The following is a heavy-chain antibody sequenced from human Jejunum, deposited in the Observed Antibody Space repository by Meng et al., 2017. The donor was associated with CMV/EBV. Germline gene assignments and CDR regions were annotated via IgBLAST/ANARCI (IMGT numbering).Heavy chain of an antibody. V-gene: IGHV3-9*01. CDR3: AKTLSPYDFWSGADY. D-gene: IGHD3-3*01. CDR2: ISWNGDNI. J-gene: IGHJ4*02. CDR1: GFPFDDYA. Sequence: GFPFDDYALHWVRQAPGKGLEWVSGISWNGDNIDYADSVRGRFTISRDNAKNSLYLQMNSLKAEDTAFYYCAKTLSPYDFWSGADYWGQGTLVTVSS.